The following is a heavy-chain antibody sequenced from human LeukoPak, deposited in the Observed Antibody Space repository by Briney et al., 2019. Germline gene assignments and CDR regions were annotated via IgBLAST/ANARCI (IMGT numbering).Heavy chain of an antibody. D-gene: IGHD3-10*01. Sequence: GGSLRLSCAASGFTFSNYWMHWVRQAPGKGLVWVSRINSDGSSTTSADAVKGRFTISRDNAKNTLYLQMNSLRAEDTAVYYCAKGGATVIDYWGQGTLVTVSS. CDR1: GFTFSNYW. CDR2: INSDGSST. V-gene: IGHV3-74*01. CDR3: AKGGATVIDY. J-gene: IGHJ4*02.